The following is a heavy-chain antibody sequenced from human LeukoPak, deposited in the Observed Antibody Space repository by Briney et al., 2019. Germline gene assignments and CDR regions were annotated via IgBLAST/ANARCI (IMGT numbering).Heavy chain of an antibody. J-gene: IGHJ4*02. CDR2: MNPNSGNT. Sequence: ASVKVSCKASGHTFTSYDINWVRQATGQGLEWMGWMNPNSGNTGYAQKFQGRVTITRNTSISTAYMELSSLRSEDTAVYYCARSPFCGGDCYRQGFDYWGKGTLVAVSS. D-gene: IGHD2-21*01. CDR3: ARSPFCGGDCYRQGFDY. V-gene: IGHV1-8*03. CDR1: GHTFTSYD.